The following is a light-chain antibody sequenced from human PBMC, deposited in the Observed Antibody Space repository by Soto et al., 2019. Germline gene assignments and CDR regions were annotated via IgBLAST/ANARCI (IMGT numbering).Light chain of an antibody. CDR1: SRDVGGYHH. CDR3: LSYGGSNKYV. V-gene: IGLV2-8*01. CDR2: GVD. Sequence: QSALTQPPSASGSPGQSVTISCTGTSRDVGGYHHVSWYQHHPGRAPKLLIYGVDKRPPGVPGRFSGSKSGNTASLTVSGAQADDEADYYCLSYGGSNKYVFGTGTKLTVL. J-gene: IGLJ1*01.